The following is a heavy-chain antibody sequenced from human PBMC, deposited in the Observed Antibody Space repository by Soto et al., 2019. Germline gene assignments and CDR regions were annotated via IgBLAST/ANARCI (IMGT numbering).Heavy chain of an antibody. J-gene: IGHJ6*03. Sequence: QVQLVQSGAEVKKPGASVKVSCKASGYSFTSHGISWVRQAPGQGLEWMGWISANSGDTNYAQKLQGRVTVTTDTSTSTAYLEVRSLRSEDTAVYYCARMVRGSNIDYYPYIDVWGKGTTVTVSS. D-gene: IGHD3-10*01. CDR3: ARMVRGSNIDYYPYIDV. CDR2: ISANSGDT. V-gene: IGHV1-18*01. CDR1: GYSFTSHG.